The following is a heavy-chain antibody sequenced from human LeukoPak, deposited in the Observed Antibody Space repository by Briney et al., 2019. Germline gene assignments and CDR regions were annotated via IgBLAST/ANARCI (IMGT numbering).Heavy chain of an antibody. D-gene: IGHD6-19*01. Sequence: SETLSLTCTVSGGSISSGSYYWRWIRQPAGKGLEWIGDIYTSGSTNYNYNPSLKSRVTTSVDTSKNQFSLKLSSVTAADTAVYYCARRSSSGWYKGWFDPWGQGTLVTVSS. CDR2: IYTSGSTNY. CDR3: ARRSSSGWYKGWFDP. J-gene: IGHJ5*02. V-gene: IGHV4-61*09. CDR1: GGSISSGSYY.